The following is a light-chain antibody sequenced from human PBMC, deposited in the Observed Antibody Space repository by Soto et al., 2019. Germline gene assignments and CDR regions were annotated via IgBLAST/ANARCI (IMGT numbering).Light chain of an antibody. CDR1: QSISSY. Sequence: DLQMTQSPSSLSASVGDRVSIXXRASQSISSYLNWYQQKPGKAPKIXIYAASSLQSGAPSRFSGSGSGTEFTLTISSLQPEDFATYYCQQSHSTPITFGQGTRLEIK. V-gene: IGKV1-39*01. CDR2: AAS. J-gene: IGKJ5*01. CDR3: QQSHSTPIT.